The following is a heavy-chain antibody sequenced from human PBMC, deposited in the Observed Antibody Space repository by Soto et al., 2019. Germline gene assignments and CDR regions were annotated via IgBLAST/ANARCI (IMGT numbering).Heavy chain of an antibody. Sequence: AGSLTLSCAASGFTISSYCFHWVIQAPARKLLWGVGIRYHGSNKYYEASVKGQFTISIDTSKNTLSLQLNSLRAEDTAVYYCARDTTSPGYWGQGTLVTVSS. CDR2: IRYHGSNK. V-gene: IGHV3-33*01. J-gene: IGHJ4*02. CDR1: GFTISSYC. D-gene: IGHD1-26*01. CDR3: ARDTTSPGY.